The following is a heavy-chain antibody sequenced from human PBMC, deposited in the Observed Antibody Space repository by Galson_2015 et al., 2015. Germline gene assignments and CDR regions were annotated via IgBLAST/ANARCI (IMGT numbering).Heavy chain of an antibody. V-gene: IGHV5-51*01. D-gene: IGHD6-19*01. J-gene: IGHJ4*02. CDR3: ARRLGYSSGWYKGVDY. CDR2: DSDT. Sequence: DSDTRYSPSFQGQVTISADKFISTAYLQWSSLKASDTAMYYCARRLGYSSGWYKGVDYWGQGTLVTVSS.